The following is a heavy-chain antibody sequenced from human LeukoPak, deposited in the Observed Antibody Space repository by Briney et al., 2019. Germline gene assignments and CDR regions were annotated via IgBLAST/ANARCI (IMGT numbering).Heavy chain of an antibody. CDR1: GYTFTSYG. J-gene: IGHJ4*02. CDR2: ISAYNGNT. D-gene: IGHD3-22*01. CDR3: ARDTSGDGNYYDSSGYYPFDY. V-gene: IGHV1-18*01. Sequence: ASVKVSCKASGYTFTSYGISWVRQAPGQGLEWMGWISAYNGNTNYAQKLQGRVTMTTDTSTSTAYMELRSLRSDDTAVYYCARDTSGDGNYYDSSGYYPFDYWGQGTLVTVSS.